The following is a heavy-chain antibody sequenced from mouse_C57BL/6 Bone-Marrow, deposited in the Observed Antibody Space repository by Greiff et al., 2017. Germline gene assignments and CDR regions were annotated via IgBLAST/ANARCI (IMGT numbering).Heavy chain of an antibody. CDR2: FYPGRGSI. CDR1: GYTFTEYT. D-gene: IGHD2-4*01. CDR3: ARHEEVYYDYERGLAY. V-gene: IGHV1-62-2*01. Sequence: QVQLQQSGAELVKPGASVKLSCKASGYTFTEYTIHWVKQRSGQGLAWIGWFYPGRGSIKYNEKFKDKATLTADKSSSTVYMELSRLTSEDSAVYFCARHEEVYYDYERGLAYWGQGTLVTVSA. J-gene: IGHJ3*01.